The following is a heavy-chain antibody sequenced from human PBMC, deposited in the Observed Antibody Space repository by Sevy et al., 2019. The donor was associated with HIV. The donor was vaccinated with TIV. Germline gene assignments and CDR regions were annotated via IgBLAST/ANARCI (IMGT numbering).Heavy chain of an antibody. J-gene: IGHJ4*02. V-gene: IGHV3-15*01. CDR1: GFTFSNAW. CDR3: TTVGMIRRADLDY. D-gene: IGHD3-10*01. CDR2: IRGMTDGRTT. Sequence: GGSLRLSCAASGFTFSNAWMSWVRQTAGKGLEWVGRIRGMTDGRTTDYAAPVKGRFTISTDDSKDTLYLQMDMLKTEDTGVYYCTTVGMIRRADLDYWGRGTLVTASS.